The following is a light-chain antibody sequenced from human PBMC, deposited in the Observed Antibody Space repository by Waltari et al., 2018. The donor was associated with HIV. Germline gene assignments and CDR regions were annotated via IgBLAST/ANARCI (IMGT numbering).Light chain of an antibody. CDR1: QNVFYSSNNRHY. CDR3: QQTYTIPPT. CDR2: WAS. V-gene: IGKV4-1*01. J-gene: IGKJ4*01. Sequence: DIVMTQSPDSLAVSLGERATIKCTSSQNVFYSSNNRHYLSWYQQKAGQPPKLIIYWASSRQSGVPDRFSGSGSGTDFTLTISSLQAEDVAVYFCQQTYTIPPTFGGGTKVEIK.